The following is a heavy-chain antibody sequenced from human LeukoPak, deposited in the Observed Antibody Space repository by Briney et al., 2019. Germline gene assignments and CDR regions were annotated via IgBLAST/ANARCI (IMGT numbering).Heavy chain of an antibody. V-gene: IGHV1-69*06. J-gene: IGHJ4*02. D-gene: IGHD4-17*01. CDR2: IIPIFGTA. Sequence: SVKVSCKSSGGTFSSYAISRVRQAPGQGLEWMRGIIPIFGTANYAQKFQVRVTITAGKSTSTAYMELSSLRSEDTAVYYCAREGDYGSRFDYWGQGTLVTVSS. CDR3: AREGDYGSRFDY. CDR1: GGTFSSYA.